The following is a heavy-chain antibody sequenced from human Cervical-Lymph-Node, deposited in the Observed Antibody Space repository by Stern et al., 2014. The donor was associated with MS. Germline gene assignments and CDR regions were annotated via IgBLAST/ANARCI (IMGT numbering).Heavy chain of an antibody. CDR1: GGTFSSYA. V-gene: IGHV1-69*01. CDR3: ARGELKEGLVRGMDV. Sequence: QVQLVQSGAEVKKPGSSVKVSCKASGGTFSSYAISWVRQAPGQGLEWMGGIIPSFGTANDAQQFQGSVNITADATTSTAYMELSSLRSEDTAVYYCARGELKEGLVRGMDVWGQGTTVTVSS. CDR2: IIPSFGTA. J-gene: IGHJ6*02. D-gene: IGHD1-26*01.